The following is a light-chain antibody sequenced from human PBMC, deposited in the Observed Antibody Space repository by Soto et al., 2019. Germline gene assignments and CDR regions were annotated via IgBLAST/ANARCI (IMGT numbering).Light chain of an antibody. J-gene: IGKJ1*01. Sequence: IVITQSPDVLAVALGERTTSASKLSQSVLYSSNNKNYLAWYQQKPGQPPKRLIYWASTRESGVPYRFSGSGSGTDFTLTISSLQAEDAAVYYCQQYGTFGKGTKVDIK. V-gene: IGKV4-1*01. CDR1: QSVLYSSNNKNY. CDR3: QQYGT. CDR2: WAS.